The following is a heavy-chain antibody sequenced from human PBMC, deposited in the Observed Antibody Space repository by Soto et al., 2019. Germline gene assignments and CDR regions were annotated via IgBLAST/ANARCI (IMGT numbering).Heavy chain of an antibody. Sequence: SVKVSCKASGGTFSSYTISWVRQAPGQGLEWMGGIIPIFGTANYAQKFQGRVTITADESTSTAYMELSSLRSEDTAVYYCAGPPHSGSYGMDVWGQGTTVTVSS. CDR3: AGPPHSGSYGMDV. V-gene: IGHV1-69*13. CDR2: IIPIFGTA. J-gene: IGHJ6*02. CDR1: GGTFSSYT. D-gene: IGHD3-10*01.